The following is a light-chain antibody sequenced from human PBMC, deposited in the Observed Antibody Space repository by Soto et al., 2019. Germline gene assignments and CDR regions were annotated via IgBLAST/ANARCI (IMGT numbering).Light chain of an antibody. CDR2: GIS. J-gene: IGKJ4*01. CDR1: QSISSY. CDR3: QQSYSTPLT. Sequence: DIQMTQSPSSLSASVGDRVTITCRASQSISSYLNWYQQKPGKAPKLLIYGISSLQSGAPSRFSGSGSGTDFTLTISALQPEDFATYYCQQSYSTPLTFGGGTKVDIK. V-gene: IGKV1-39*01.